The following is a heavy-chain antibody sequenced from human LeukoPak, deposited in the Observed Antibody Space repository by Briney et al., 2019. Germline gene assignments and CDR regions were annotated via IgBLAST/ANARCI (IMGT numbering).Heavy chain of an antibody. D-gene: IGHD4-17*01. CDR1: GASMNDNY. CDR3: ARVVRGAVTSNWFDP. Sequence: NSSETLSLTCSVSGASMNDNYLTWLRQAPGKGLESVRHISNSGTTDYNPSLKSRVTMSVDTSKNEFSLKLTSVTAADTAMYYCARVVRGAVTSNWFDPWGQGTLVTVSS. V-gene: IGHV4-4*07. CDR2: ISNSGTT. J-gene: IGHJ5*02.